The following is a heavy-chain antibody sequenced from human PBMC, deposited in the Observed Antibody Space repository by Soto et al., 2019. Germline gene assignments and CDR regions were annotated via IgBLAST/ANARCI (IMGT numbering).Heavy chain of an antibody. CDR3: AGGGVVGLAGSAAFDM. D-gene: IGHD6-19*01. V-gene: IGHV1-2*02. J-gene: IGHJ3*02. CDR1: GYPVTAYY. CDR2: INPATGAP. Sequence: QLHLVQSGAVVKKPGASVTVSCSASGYPVTAYYMHWVRQAAGRGLEWMGGINPATGAPKNTQTFQGRVTMTRDTATSTGLMQRRGLKSDDTAFFCSAGGGVVGLAGSAAFDMWGQGTLVTVSS.